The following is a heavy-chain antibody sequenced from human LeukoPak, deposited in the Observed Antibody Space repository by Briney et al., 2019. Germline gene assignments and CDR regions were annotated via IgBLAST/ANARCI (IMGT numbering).Heavy chain of an antibody. CDR1: GFTFSSYA. Sequence: PGGSLRLSCAASGFTFSSYAMSSVRQAPGKGLEWVSAISGSGGSTYYADSVKGRVTIPRDNSKNTLYLQMNSLRAEDTAVYYCAKDYPIVVVVAATPVMDVWGKGTTVTVSS. CDR3: AKDYPIVVVVAATPVMDV. J-gene: IGHJ6*04. CDR2: ISGSGGST. D-gene: IGHD2-15*01. V-gene: IGHV3-23*01.